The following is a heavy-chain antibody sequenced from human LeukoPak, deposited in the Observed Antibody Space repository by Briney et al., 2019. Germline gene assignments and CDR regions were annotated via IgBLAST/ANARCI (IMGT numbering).Heavy chain of an antibody. V-gene: IGHV4-61*02. CDR2: IYTSGST. Sequence: SQTLSLTCTVSGGSISSGSYYWSWIRQPAGKGLEWIGRIYTSGSTNYNPSLKSRVTISVDTSKNQFSLKLSSVTAADTAVYYCARASIAAAGYYFDYWGQGTLVTVSS. D-gene: IGHD6-13*01. J-gene: IGHJ4*02. CDR3: ARASIAAAGYYFDY. CDR1: GGSISSGSYY.